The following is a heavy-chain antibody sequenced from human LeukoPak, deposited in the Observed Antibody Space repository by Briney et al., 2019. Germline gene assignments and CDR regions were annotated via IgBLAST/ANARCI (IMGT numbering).Heavy chain of an antibody. J-gene: IGHJ3*02. CDR2: ISSSSSTI. CDR3: ARQALFMVRGLISAFDI. Sequence: GGSLRLSCAASGFTFSSYSMNWVRQAPGKGLEWVSYISSSSSTIYYTDSVKGRFTVSRDNAKNSLFLQVDSLRAEHTAVYYCARQALFMVRGLISAFDIWGQGTKVTVSS. V-gene: IGHV3-48*04. CDR1: GFTFSSYS. D-gene: IGHD3-10*01.